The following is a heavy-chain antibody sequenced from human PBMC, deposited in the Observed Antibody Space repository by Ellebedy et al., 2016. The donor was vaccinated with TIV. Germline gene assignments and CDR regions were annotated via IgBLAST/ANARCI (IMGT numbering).Heavy chain of an antibody. Sequence: GESLKISXAASGFTFSSYWMHWVRQAPGKGLAWVSRINSDGSSTSYADSVKGRFTISRDNAKNTLYLQMNSLRAEDTAVYYCARDHRAGYSSSWYRSYYYGMDVWGQGTTVTVSS. CDR3: ARDHRAGYSSSWYRSYYYGMDV. CDR2: INSDGSST. J-gene: IGHJ6*02. V-gene: IGHV3-74*01. CDR1: GFTFSSYW. D-gene: IGHD6-13*01.